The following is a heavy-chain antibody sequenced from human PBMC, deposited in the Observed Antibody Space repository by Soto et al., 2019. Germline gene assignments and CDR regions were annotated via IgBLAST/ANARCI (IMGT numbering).Heavy chain of an antibody. D-gene: IGHD2-8*02. J-gene: IGHJ4*02. CDR1: GYSFSNFW. CDR3: ASSVLVTSTMNYFDL. CDR2: IYPDDSDT. Sequence: GESLKISCQASGYSFSNFWIAWVRQMPGEGLEWLGIIYPDDSDTRYSPSFLGQVTISADKSIKTTYLQWSSLKASATAIYFCASSVLVTSTMNYFDLWGQGTLVTVSS. V-gene: IGHV5-51*01.